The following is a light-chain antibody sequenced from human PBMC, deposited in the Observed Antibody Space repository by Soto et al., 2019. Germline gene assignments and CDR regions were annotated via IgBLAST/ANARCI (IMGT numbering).Light chain of an antibody. V-gene: IGKV4-1*01. CDR2: WTS. CDR3: HQYYSLPYT. CDR1: QSVLYSSNNKNY. Sequence: DIVMTQSPDSLAVSLGERATINCRSSQSVLYSSNNKNYLAWYQQKPGHPPKLLIYWTSTRESGVPDRFSGSGSVTDFTLTISSLQAEDVAVYYCHQYYSLPYTFGQGTKLEIK. J-gene: IGKJ2*01.